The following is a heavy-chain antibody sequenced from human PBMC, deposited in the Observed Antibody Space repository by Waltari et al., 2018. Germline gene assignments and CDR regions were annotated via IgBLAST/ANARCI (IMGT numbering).Heavy chain of an antibody. V-gene: IGHV3-23*04. Sequence: EVQLVESGGGLVQPGGSLRLSCAASGFTFSSYAMNWVRQAPGKGLEWVSAISGSGSTTYYADSVKGRFTISRDNSKNTLYLQMNSLRAEDTAVYYCAKVKVTTLNFDHWGQGTLVTVSS. CDR3: AKVKVTTLNFDH. J-gene: IGHJ4*02. D-gene: IGHD4-17*01. CDR1: GFTFSSYA. CDR2: ISGSGSTT.